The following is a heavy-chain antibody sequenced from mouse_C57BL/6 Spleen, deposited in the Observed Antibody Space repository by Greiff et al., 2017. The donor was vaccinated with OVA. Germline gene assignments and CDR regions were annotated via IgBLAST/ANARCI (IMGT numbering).Heavy chain of an antibody. J-gene: IGHJ4*01. V-gene: IGHV1-19*01. CDR1: GYTFTDYY. CDR2: INPYNGGT. CDR3: ARGAYLSAMDY. D-gene: IGHD5-5*01. Sequence: EVKLEESGPVLVKPGASVKMSCKASGYTFTDYYMNWVKQSHGKSLEWIGVINPYNGGTSYNQKFKGKATLTVDKSSSTAYMELNSLTSEDSAVYYCARGAYLSAMDYWGQGTSVTVSS.